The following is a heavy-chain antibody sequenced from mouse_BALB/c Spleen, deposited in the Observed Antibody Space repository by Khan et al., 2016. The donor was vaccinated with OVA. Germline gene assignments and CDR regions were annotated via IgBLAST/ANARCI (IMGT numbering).Heavy chain of an antibody. J-gene: IGHJ3*01. CDR1: GYSITSDYA. CDR2: IHYSGST. CDR3: ARGRAY. V-gene: IGHV3-2*02. Sequence: EVQLVESGPGLVKPSQSLSLTCTVTGYSITSDYAWNWIRQFPGNKLEWMGYIHYSGSTSYIPSLKSRISITRDTSKNQFFLHLNSVTSEDTATYYCARGRAYWGQGTLLTVSA. D-gene: IGHD3-3*01.